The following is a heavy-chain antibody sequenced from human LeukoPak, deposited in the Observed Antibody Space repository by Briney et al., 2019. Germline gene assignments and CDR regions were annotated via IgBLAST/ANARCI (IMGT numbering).Heavy chain of an antibody. D-gene: IGHD1-7*01. J-gene: IGHJ4*02. CDR2: ISGSGGST. CDR3: AKGSVAWANWNYYFDY. CDR1: GFTFSSYA. Sequence: GGSLRLSCAASGFTFSSYAMSWVRQAPGKGLEWVSAISGSGGSTYYADSVKGRFTISRDNSKNTLYLQMNSLRAEDTAVYYCAKGSVAWANWNYYFDYWGQGTLVTASS. V-gene: IGHV3-23*01.